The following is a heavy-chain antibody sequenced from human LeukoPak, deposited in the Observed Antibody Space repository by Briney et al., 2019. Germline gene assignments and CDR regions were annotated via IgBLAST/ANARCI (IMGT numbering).Heavy chain of an antibody. J-gene: IGHJ6*03. Sequence: GGSLRLSCAASGLTLRNYGMHWVRQAPGKGLEWVAVISYDGSNKYYADSVKGRFTISRDNSTNTLYLQMNSLRAEDTAVYYCAKNYYYMDVWGKGTTVIVSS. CDR1: GLTLRNYG. CDR3: AKNYYYMDV. V-gene: IGHV3-30*18. CDR2: ISYDGSNK.